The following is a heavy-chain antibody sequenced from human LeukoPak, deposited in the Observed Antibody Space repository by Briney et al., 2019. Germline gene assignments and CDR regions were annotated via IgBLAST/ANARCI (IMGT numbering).Heavy chain of an antibody. CDR3: ARPRYGACDY. J-gene: IGHJ4*02. V-gene: IGHV5-51*01. D-gene: IGHD4-17*01. CDR2: IYPADSNI. CDR1: GYTFTNYW. Sequence: GEFLKISCQGSGYTFTNYWIGWVRQMPGKGLEWMALIYPADSNIKYSPSFQGQITISADKSISTAYLQWSSPKASDTAMYYCARPRYGACDYWGQGTLVTVSS.